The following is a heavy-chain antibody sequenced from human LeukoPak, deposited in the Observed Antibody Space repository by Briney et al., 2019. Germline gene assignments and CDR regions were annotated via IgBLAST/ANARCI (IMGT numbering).Heavy chain of an antibody. V-gene: IGHV4-59*01. J-gene: IGHJ4*02. CDR2: IYYSGST. CDR1: GGSISSYY. CDR3: ARGMAAATVYYFDY. D-gene: IGHD6-13*01. Sequence: SETLSLTCTVSGGSISSYYWSWIRQPPGKGLEWIGYIYYSGSTNYNPSLKSRVTISVVTSKNQFSLKLSSVTAADTAVYYCARGMAAATVYYFDYWGQGTLVTVSS.